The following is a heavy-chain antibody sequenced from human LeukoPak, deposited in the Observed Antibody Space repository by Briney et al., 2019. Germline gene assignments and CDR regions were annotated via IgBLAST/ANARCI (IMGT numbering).Heavy chain of an antibody. CDR3: ARHKEGSGKKGVTYYYYGMDV. D-gene: IGHD3-10*01. J-gene: IGHJ6*02. Sequence: GGSLRLSCAAASGLSFNDDYMSWIRQAPGKGLEWISYISVTGSHTNYADSVKGRFTISRDNSKNTLYLQMNSLRAEDTAVYYCARHKEGSGKKGVTYYYYGMDVWGQGTTVTVSS. V-gene: IGHV3-11*03. CDR2: ISVTGSHT. CDR1: GLSFNDDY.